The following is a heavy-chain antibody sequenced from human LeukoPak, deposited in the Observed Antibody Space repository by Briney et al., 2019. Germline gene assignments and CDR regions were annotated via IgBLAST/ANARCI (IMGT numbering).Heavy chain of an antibody. Sequence: TGGSLRLSCAASGFTFSSYSMNWVRQAPGKGLEWVSSISSTTTYIYYADSVKGRFTISRDNAKNSLYLQMNSLRADDTAVYYCARVKRDYYDSSGYYFVYWGQGTLVTVSS. D-gene: IGHD3-22*01. CDR3: ARVKRDYYDSSGYYFVY. CDR1: GFTFSSYS. J-gene: IGHJ4*02. CDR2: ISSTTTYI. V-gene: IGHV3-21*01.